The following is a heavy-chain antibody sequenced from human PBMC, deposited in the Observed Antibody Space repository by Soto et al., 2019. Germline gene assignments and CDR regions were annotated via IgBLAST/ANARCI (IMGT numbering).Heavy chain of an antibody. J-gene: IGHJ6*02. CDR2: IIPIFGTA. CDR1: GGTFSSYA. D-gene: IGHD2-2*01. CDR3: ARVKEVPSPDIVVVPAATPIMNGMDV. V-gene: IGHV1-69*13. Sequence: AVKVSCKASGGTFSSYAISWVRQAPGQGLEWMGGIIPIFGTANYAQKFQGRVTITADESTSTAYMELSSLRSEDTAVYYCARVKEVPSPDIVVVPAATPIMNGMDVWGQGTTVTVSS.